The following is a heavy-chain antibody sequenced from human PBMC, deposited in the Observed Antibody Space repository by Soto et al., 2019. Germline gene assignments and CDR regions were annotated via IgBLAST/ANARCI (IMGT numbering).Heavy chain of an antibody. CDR1: GFTFSSYS. Sequence: EVQLVESGGGLVKPGGSLRLSCAASGFTFSSYSMNWVRQAPGKGLEWVSSISSSSSYIYYADSVKGRFTISRDNAKNSLYLQMNSLRAEDTAVYYCARDIGVNSLRTEYFDLWGRGTLVTVSS. CDR2: ISSSSSYI. D-gene: IGHD2-8*01. V-gene: IGHV3-21*01. J-gene: IGHJ2*01. CDR3: ARDIGVNSLRTEYFDL.